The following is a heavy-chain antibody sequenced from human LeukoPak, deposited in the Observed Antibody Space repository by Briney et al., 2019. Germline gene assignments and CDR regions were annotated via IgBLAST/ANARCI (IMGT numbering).Heavy chain of an antibody. V-gene: IGHV3-74*01. CDR2: INSDGSST. D-gene: IGHD3-16*01. Sequence: GGSLRLFCAASGFTFSSYWMHWVRQAPGKGLVWVSRINSDGSSTSYADSVKGRFTISRDNAKNTLYLQMNSLGAEDTAVYYCASPARLGDWDYFDYWGQGTLVTVSS. CDR3: ASPARLGDWDYFDY. J-gene: IGHJ4*02. CDR1: GFTFSSYW.